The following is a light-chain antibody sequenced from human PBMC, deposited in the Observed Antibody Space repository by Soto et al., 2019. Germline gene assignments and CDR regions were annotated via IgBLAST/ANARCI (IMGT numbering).Light chain of an antibody. J-gene: IGLJ1*01. CDR3: SSYTNINTRACV. CDR2: GVT. V-gene: IGLV2-14*02. Sequence: QSALTQPASVSGSPGQSITISCTGTNNDVGAFNLVSWYQQHPVKAPKLIIFGVTERPSGVSNRFSGSKSGNTASLTISGLQAEDEAEYYCSSYTNINTRACVFGTGTKLTVL. CDR1: NNDVGAFNL.